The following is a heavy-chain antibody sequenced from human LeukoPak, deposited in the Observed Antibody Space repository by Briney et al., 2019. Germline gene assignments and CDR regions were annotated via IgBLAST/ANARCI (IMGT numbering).Heavy chain of an antibody. J-gene: IGHJ4*02. CDR3: AKYDGGYSSGWLDY. CDR2: IRSKANSYAT. CDR1: GFTFSGSA. D-gene: IGHD6-19*01. V-gene: IGHV3-73*01. Sequence: GGSLRLSCAASGFTFSGSAMHWVRQASGKGLEWVGRIRSKANSYATAYAASVKGRFTISRDDSKNTAYLQMNSLRAEDTAVYYCAKYDGGYSSGWLDYWGQGTLVTVSS.